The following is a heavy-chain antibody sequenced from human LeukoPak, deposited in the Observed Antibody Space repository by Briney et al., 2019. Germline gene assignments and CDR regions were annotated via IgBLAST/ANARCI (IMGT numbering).Heavy chain of an antibody. J-gene: IGHJ6*02. D-gene: IGHD6-13*01. V-gene: IGHV3-9*01. CDR2: ISWNSGSI. Sequence: GGSLRLSCAASGFTFDDYAMHWVRQAPGKGLEWVSGISWNSGSIGYADSVKGRFTISRDNAKNSLYLQMNSLRAEDTALYYCAKDIAAAGSWARGMDVWGQGTTVTVSS. CDR3: AKDIAAAGSWARGMDV. CDR1: GFTFDDYA.